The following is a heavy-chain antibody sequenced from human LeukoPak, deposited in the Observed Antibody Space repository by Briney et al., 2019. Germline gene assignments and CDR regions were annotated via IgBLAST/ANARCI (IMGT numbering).Heavy chain of an antibody. CDR2: IYTFGST. Sequence: PSETLSLTCTVSGGSMSGYYWSWIRQPPGKGLEWIGFIYTFGSTKYNPSLKSRVTISVDTSKNQFSLKLSSVTAADTAVYYCARGGLGSGKPFDYWGQGTLVTVSS. D-gene: IGHD6-19*01. CDR3: ARGGLGSGKPFDY. V-gene: IGHV4-4*09. J-gene: IGHJ4*02. CDR1: GGSMSGYY.